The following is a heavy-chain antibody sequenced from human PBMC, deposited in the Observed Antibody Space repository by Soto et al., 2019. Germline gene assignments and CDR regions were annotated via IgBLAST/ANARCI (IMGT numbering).Heavy chain of an antibody. CDR2: IYYSGST. J-gene: IGHJ4*02. CDR1: GGSISSGGYY. V-gene: IGHV4-31*03. D-gene: IGHD6-19*01. Sequence: QVQLQESGPGLVKPSQTLSLTCTVSGGSISSGGYYWSWIRQHPGKGLEWIGYIYYSGSTYYNPSLKRRVTISVDTSKNRFSLKLSSVTAADTAVYYCARALYSCGWLPHYWGQGTLVTVSS. CDR3: ARALYSCGWLPHY.